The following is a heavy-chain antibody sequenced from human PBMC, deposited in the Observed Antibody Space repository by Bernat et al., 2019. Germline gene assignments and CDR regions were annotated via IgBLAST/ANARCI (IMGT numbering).Heavy chain of an antibody. D-gene: IGHD6-6*01. CDR2: IYYSGST. Sequence: QLQLQESGPGLVKPSETLSLTCTVSGGSISSSSYYWGWIRQPPGKGLEWIGSIYYSGSTYYNPSLKSRVTISVDTSKNQFSLKLSSVTAADTAVYYCARHGRGWRAARCDYWGQGTLVTVSS. V-gene: IGHV4-39*01. CDR3: ARHGRGWRAARCDY. CDR1: GGSISSSSYY. J-gene: IGHJ4*02.